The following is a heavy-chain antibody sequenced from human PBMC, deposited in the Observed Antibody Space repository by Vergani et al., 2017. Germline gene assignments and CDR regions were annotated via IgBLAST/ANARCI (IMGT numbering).Heavy chain of an antibody. V-gene: IGHV4-34*01. Sequence: QVQLQQWGAGLLKPSETLSLTCGVYGGSFSGYYWSWIRQSPGKGLEWIGSIYYSWSTYYNPSLKSRVTISVDTSKNQFSLKLSSVTAADTAVYYCASLNYWGQGTLVTVSS. J-gene: IGHJ4*02. CDR2: IYYSWST. CDR3: ASLNY. CDR1: GGSFSGYY.